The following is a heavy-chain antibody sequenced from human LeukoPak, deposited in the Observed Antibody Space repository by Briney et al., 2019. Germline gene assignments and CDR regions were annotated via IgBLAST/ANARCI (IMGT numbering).Heavy chain of an antibody. CDR1: GFTFSNYA. CDR2: IGGSGAKT. J-gene: IGHJ4*02. V-gene: IGHV3-23*01. CDR3: AKDPGLFSRGWDGDF. D-gene: IGHD6-19*01. Sequence: GGSLRLSCAASGFTFSNYAISWVRQAPGKGLDWVSTIGGSGAKTFYADSVKGRFTISRDNSQNTVHLQMNALGAEDTAVYYCAKDPGLFSRGWDGDFWGQGTQVTVST.